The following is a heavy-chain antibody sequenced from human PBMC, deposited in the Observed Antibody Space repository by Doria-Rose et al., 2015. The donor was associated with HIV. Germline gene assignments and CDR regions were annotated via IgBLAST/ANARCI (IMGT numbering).Heavy chain of an antibody. CDR2: IFSDDER. CDR3: ARIKSSRWYHKYYFDF. CDR1: GVSLSSPGMG. V-gene: IGHV2-26*01. Sequence: QVTLKESGPVLVKPTETLTLTCTVSGVSLSSPGMGVSWIRQPPGKALEWLANIFSDDERSYTTSLKSRLTISRGNSKSQVVLTMTDMDPVDTATYYCARIKSSRWYHKYYFDFWGQGTLVIVSA. D-gene: IGHD6-13*01. J-gene: IGHJ4*02.